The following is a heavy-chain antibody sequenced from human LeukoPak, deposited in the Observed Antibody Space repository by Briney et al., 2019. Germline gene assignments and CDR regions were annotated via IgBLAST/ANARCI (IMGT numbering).Heavy chain of an antibody. Sequence: SETLSLTCTVSGGSISSYYWSWIRQPAGKGLEWIGRIYTSGSTNYNPSLKSRVTMSVDTPKNQFSLKLSSVTAADTAVYYCARFSSSWSRGWFDPWGQGTLVTVSS. CDR2: IYTSGST. V-gene: IGHV4-4*07. J-gene: IGHJ5*02. CDR3: ARFSSSWSRGWFDP. D-gene: IGHD6-13*01. CDR1: GGSISSYY.